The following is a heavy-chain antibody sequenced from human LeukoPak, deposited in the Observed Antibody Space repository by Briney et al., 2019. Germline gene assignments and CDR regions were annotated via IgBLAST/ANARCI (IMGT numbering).Heavy chain of an antibody. Sequence: GGSLRLSCAASGFTFSSYAMSWVRQAPGKGLEWVSAISGSGGSTYYADSVKGRFTIPRDNSKNTLYLQMNSLRAEDTAVYYCAKRALYSSSSAPYFDYWGQGTLVTVSS. CDR3: AKRALYSSSSAPYFDY. CDR1: GFTFSSYA. D-gene: IGHD6-6*01. J-gene: IGHJ4*02. V-gene: IGHV3-23*01. CDR2: ISGSGGST.